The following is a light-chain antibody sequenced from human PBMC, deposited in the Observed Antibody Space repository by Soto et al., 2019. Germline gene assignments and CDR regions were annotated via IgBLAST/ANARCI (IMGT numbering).Light chain of an antibody. Sequence: VFTQSPAPLSLSPADRGTLSFRASQSVRNNFAWHRQKPGQSPRLLIYGASTRATGISARFSGSGSGTDFTLTISSLDPEDFAVYYCQQRSLWLGTFGPGTKVDIK. J-gene: IGKJ3*01. CDR3: QQRSLWLGT. V-gene: IGKV3-11*01. CDR2: GAS. CDR1: QSVRNN.